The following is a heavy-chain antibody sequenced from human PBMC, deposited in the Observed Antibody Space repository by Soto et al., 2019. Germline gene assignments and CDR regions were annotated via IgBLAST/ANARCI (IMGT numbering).Heavy chain of an antibody. Sequence: QVQLVQSGAEVKKPGSSVKVSCKASGGTFSSYAISWVRQAPGQGLEWMGGIIPIFGTANYAQKFQGRVTITAGESTSTAYMELSSLRSEDTAVYYCARAPLWFGELSTYYYYYGMDVWGQGTTVTVSS. J-gene: IGHJ6*02. CDR1: GGTFSSYA. CDR2: IIPIFGTA. CDR3: ARAPLWFGELSTYYYYYGMDV. V-gene: IGHV1-69*01. D-gene: IGHD3-10*01.